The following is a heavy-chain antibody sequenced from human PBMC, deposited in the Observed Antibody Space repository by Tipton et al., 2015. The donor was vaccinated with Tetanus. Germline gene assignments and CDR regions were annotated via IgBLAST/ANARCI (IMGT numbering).Heavy chain of an antibody. CDR3: ARDRDWGLDY. Sequence: QLVQSGAEVKKPGASVKVSCKASGYTFTSYGISWVRQAPGQGLEWMGWISANSGNTKYAQKFQGRVTMTTETPTSTVYMELRSLRSDDTAVYFCARDRDWGLDYWGQGTLVTVSS. D-gene: IGHD7-27*01. J-gene: IGHJ4*02. V-gene: IGHV1-18*01. CDR1: GYTFTSYG. CDR2: ISANSGNT.